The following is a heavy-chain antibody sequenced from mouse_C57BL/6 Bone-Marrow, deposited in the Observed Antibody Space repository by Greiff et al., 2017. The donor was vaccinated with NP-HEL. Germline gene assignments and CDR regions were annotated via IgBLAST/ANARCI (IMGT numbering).Heavy chain of an antibody. Sequence: EVQLVESGGDLVKPGGSLKLSCAASGFTFSSYGMSWVRQTPDKRLEWVATISSGGSYTSYPDSVKGRFTISSDNAKNTLYLQMSSLKSEDTAMYYCARRGWRFAYWGQGTLVTVSA. J-gene: IGHJ3*01. CDR3: ARRGWRFAY. V-gene: IGHV5-6*01. CDR1: GFTFSSYG. CDR2: ISSGGSYT. D-gene: IGHD2-3*01.